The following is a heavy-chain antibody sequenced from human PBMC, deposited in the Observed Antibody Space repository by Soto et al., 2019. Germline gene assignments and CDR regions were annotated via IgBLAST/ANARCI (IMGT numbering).Heavy chain of an antibody. D-gene: IGHD3-10*01. CDR1: GFTFSSYA. Sequence: EVQVLESGGGLVQPGGSLRLSCAASGFTFSSYAMNWVRQAPGKGLEWVSAISGSGGSTYYADSVKGRFTISRDNSKNTLYLKMNSLRAEDTAVYYCAKDLYAYGSGAYYFDYWGQGTLVTVSS. V-gene: IGHV3-23*01. CDR2: ISGSGGST. CDR3: AKDLYAYGSGAYYFDY. J-gene: IGHJ4*02.